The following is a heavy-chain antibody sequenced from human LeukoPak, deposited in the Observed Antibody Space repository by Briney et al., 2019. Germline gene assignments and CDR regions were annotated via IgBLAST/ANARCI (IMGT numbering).Heavy chain of an antibody. D-gene: IGHD3-10*01. CDR1: GFTFSGYS. CDR3: TTELSGDYFDY. J-gene: IGHJ4*02. Sequence: GGSLRLSCAASGFTFSGYSMIWVRQAPGKGLEWVGRIKSKPDGGTTDYAAPVKGRFTISRDDSKNTLYLQMNSLKTEDTAVYYCTTELSGDYFDYWGQGTLVTVSS. CDR2: IKSKPDGGTT. V-gene: IGHV3-15*01.